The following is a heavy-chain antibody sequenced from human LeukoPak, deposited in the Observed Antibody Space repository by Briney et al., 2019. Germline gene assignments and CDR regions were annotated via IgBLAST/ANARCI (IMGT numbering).Heavy chain of an antibody. D-gene: IGHD5-12*01. CDR1: GFTFSSYA. CDR3: TTGYSGYDFGPDY. CDR2: ISYDGSNK. V-gene: IGHV3-30-3*01. Sequence: GGSLRLSCAASGFTFSSYAMHWVRQAPGKGLEWVAVISYDGSNKYYADSVKGRFTISRDNSKNTLYLQMNSLKTEDTAVYYCTTGYSGYDFGPDYWGQGTLVTVSS. J-gene: IGHJ4*02.